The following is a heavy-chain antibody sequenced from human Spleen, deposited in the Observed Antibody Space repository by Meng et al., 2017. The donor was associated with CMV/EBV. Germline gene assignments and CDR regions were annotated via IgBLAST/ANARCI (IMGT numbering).Heavy chain of an antibody. J-gene: IGHJ6*02. Sequence: SETLSLTCTVSGGSVSSGSYYWSWIRQPPGRGLEWIGSLYYGGSTFYNPSLKSRATISVDTSKNQFSLRLSSVTAADTAVYYCASRITLDVWGQGTTVTVSS. V-gene: IGHV4-39*01. CDR2: LYYGGST. D-gene: IGHD5-24*01. CDR1: GGSVSSGSYY. CDR3: ASRITLDV.